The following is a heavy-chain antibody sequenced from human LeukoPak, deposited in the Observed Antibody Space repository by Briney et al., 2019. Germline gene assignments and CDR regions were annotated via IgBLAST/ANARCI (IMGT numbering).Heavy chain of an antibody. CDR3: AARERYCSSTSCYEVRY. V-gene: IGHV4-34*01. J-gene: IGHJ4*02. CDR1: GGSFSGYY. CDR2: INHSGST. D-gene: IGHD2-2*01. Sequence: SETLSLTCAVYGGSFSGYYWSWIRQPPGKGLERIGEINHSGSTNYNPSLKSRVTISVDTSKNQFSLKLSSVTAADTAVYYCAARERYCSSTSCYEVRYWGQGTLVTVSS.